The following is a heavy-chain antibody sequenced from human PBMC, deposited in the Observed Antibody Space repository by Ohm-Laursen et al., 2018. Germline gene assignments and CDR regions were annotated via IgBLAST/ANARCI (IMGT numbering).Heavy chain of an antibody. V-gene: IGHV3-30*18. CDR3: AKDSAHTTPPFMVRGVGLLDY. CDR1: GFTFSSYG. D-gene: IGHD3-10*01. CDR2: ISYDGSNK. Sequence: SLRLSCTASGFTFSSYGMHWVRQAPGKGLEWVAVISYDGSNKYYADSVKGRFTISRDNSKSTLYLQMNSLRAEDTAVYYCAKDSAHTTPPFMVRGVGLLDYWGQGTLVTVSS. J-gene: IGHJ4*02.